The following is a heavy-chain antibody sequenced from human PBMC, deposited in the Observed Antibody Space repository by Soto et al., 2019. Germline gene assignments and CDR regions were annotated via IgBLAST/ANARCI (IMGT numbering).Heavy chain of an antibody. D-gene: IGHD2-15*01. CDR2: IIPIFGTA. CDR1: GGMFYSSA. V-gene: IGHV1-69*13. CDR3: ARSPGYCSGGSCYSRYYYYGMDV. Sequence: GASVKVSCKASGGMFYSSAINWVRQAPGQGLEWMGGIIPIFGTANYAQKFQGRVTITADESTSTAYMELSSLRSEDTAVYYCARSPGYCSGGSCYSRYYYYGMDVWGQGTTVTVSS. J-gene: IGHJ6*02.